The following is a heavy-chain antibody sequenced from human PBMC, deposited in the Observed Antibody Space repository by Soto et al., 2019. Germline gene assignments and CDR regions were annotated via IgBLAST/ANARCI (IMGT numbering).Heavy chain of an antibody. V-gene: IGHV3-33*01. CDR2: IWYDGSNK. CDR1: GFTFSSYG. Sequence: QVQLVESGGGVVQPGRSLRLSCAASGFTFSSYGMHWVRQAPGKGLEWVAVIWYDGSNKYYADSVKGRFTISRDNSKNTLYLQMNSLRAEDTAVYYCARDADRISATDYWGQGTLVTVSS. CDR3: ARDADRISATDY. D-gene: IGHD6-13*01. J-gene: IGHJ4*02.